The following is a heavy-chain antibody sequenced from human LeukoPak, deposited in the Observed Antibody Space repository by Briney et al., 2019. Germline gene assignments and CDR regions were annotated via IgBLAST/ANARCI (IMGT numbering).Heavy chain of an antibody. V-gene: IGHV1-2*02. D-gene: IGHD1-26*01. CDR1: GYTFTGYY. J-gene: IGHJ3*02. CDR3: ARDLVGMHAFDI. CDR2: INPNSGGT. Sequence: ASVKVSCKASGYTFTGYYMHWVRQAPGQGLEWMGWINPNSGGTNYAQKFQGRVTMTRDTSISTAYMELSRLRSDDTAVYYCARDLVGMHAFDIWGQGTMVTVSS.